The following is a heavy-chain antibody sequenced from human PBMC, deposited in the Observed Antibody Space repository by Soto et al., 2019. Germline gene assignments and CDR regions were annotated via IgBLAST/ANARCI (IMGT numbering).Heavy chain of an antibody. CDR3: ANLPLVLALGFDY. CDR1: GFTFSNYV. CDR2: ISGSGDNT. V-gene: IGHV3-23*01. Sequence: EVHLLDSGGGLVQPGGSLRLSCAASGFTFSNYVMSWVRQAPGKGLEWVSSISGSGDNTYYADSVKGRFTISRDNSKNTLLLQMNSRGAEDTAGYCCANLPLVLALGFDYWGQGTPVTVSS. J-gene: IGHJ4*02.